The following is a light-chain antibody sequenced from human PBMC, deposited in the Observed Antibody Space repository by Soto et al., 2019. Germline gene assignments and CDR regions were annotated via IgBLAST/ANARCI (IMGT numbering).Light chain of an antibody. CDR2: DAS. J-gene: IGKJ1*01. CDR3: QQYNSYSPCT. V-gene: IGKV1-5*01. CDR1: QSISSW. Sequence: DIQMTQSPSTLSASVGDRVTITCRASQSISSWLAWYQQKPGKAPKLLIYDASSLESGVPSRFSGSGSGTEFTLTISSLQPDDFATYYYQQYNSYSPCTFGQGTKVELK.